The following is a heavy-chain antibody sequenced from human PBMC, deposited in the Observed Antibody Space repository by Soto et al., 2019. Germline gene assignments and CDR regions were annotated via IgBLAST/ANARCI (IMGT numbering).Heavy chain of an antibody. CDR2: IYYSGST. CDR3: ARAPLDLWSGYLYVDP. J-gene: IGHJ5*02. Sequence: SETLSLTCTVSGGSISSGDYYWSWIRQPPGKGLEWIGYIYYSGSTYYNPSLKSRVTISVDTSKNQFSLKLSSVTAADTAVYYCARAPLDLWSGYLYVDPWGQGTLVTVSS. CDR1: GGSISSGDYY. V-gene: IGHV4-30-4*01. D-gene: IGHD3-3*01.